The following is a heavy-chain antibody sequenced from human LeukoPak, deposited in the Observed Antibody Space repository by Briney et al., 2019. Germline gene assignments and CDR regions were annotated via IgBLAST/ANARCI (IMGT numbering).Heavy chain of an antibody. J-gene: IGHJ6*03. CDR3: ARDPVVAATGHYYYYMDV. CDR2: ISSSSSTI. V-gene: IGHV3-48*01. CDR1: GFTFSSYS. D-gene: IGHD2-15*01. Sequence: GGSLRLSCAASGFTFSSYSMNWVRQAPGKGLEWVSYISSSSSTIYYADSVKGRFTISRDNAKNSLYLQMNSLRAEDTAVYYCARDPVVAATGHYYYYMDVWGKGTTVTVSS.